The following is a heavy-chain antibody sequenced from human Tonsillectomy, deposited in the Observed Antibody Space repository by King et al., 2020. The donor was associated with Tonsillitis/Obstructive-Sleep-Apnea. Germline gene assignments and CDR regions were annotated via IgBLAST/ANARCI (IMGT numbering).Heavy chain of an antibody. V-gene: IGHV3-66*01. J-gene: IGHJ6*03. CDR2: IYSGGST. CDR3: ARDGVGYNYNSGRNYMDG. CDR1: GFTISSNY. Sequence: VQLVESGGGLVQPGGSLRLSCAASGFTISSNYMSWVRQAPGKGLEWVSVIYSGGSTYYADSVKGRFTISRDNSKNTLYLQMNSLRAEDTAVYYCARDGVGYNYNSGRNYMDGWGKGTTVTVSS. D-gene: IGHD1-1*01.